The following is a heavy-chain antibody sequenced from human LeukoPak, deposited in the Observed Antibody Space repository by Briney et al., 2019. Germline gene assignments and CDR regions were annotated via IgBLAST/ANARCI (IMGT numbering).Heavy chain of an antibody. CDR2: INHSGST. Sequence: SETLSLTCAVYGGSFSGYYWSWIRQPPGKGLEWIGEINHSGSTNYNPSLKSRVTISVDTSKNQFSLELSSVTAAGTAVYYCARASIAAAGDWFDPWGQGTLVTVSS. J-gene: IGHJ5*02. CDR3: ARASIAAAGDWFDP. CDR1: GGSFSGYY. V-gene: IGHV4-34*01. D-gene: IGHD6-13*01.